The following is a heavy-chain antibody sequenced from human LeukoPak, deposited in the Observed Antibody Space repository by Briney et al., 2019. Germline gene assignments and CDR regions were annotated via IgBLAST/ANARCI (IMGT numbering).Heavy chain of an antibody. Sequence: PGGSLRLSCADSGFTFSTYWIQSVRQAPGKGLVWGSRINSDGSYTSYPDSVKGRFTISRDNAQNTLYLQMNSLRGEDAGVYYCGRGGLERPDYWGQGTLVTVSS. CDR1: GFTFSTYW. D-gene: IGHD1-1*01. CDR3: GRGGLERPDY. J-gene: IGHJ4*02. V-gene: IGHV3-74*01. CDR2: INSDGSYT.